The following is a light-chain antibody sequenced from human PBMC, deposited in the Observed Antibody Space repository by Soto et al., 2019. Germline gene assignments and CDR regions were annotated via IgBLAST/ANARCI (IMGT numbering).Light chain of an antibody. CDR3: QHYGSSPLT. Sequence: EIVLTQSPGTLSLSPGERVTLSCRASQSVTGSFLAWYQQKPGQAPRLLIHGVSSRSTGIPDRFSGSGSGTDFTLTISRLEPEDFAVYYCQHYGSSPLTFGGGTKVEIK. V-gene: IGKV3-20*01. CDR2: GVS. CDR1: QSVTGSF. J-gene: IGKJ4*01.